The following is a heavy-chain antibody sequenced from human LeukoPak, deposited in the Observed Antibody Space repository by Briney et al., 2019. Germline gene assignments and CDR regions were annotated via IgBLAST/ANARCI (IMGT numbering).Heavy chain of an antibody. CDR3: AKDSSGYYGHSDH. J-gene: IGHJ4*02. CDR1: GGSFSGYY. D-gene: IGHD3-22*01. V-gene: IGHV4-34*01. Sequence: SETLSLTCAVYGGSFSGYYWSWIRQPPGKGLEWIGEINHSGSTNYNPSLKSRVSISVDTSKNQFSLKMNSVTAADTAVYYCAKDSSGYYGHSDHWGQGTLVTVSS. CDR2: INHSGST.